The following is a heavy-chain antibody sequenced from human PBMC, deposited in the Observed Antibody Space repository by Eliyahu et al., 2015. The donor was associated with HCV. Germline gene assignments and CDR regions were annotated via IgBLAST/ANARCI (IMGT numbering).Heavy chain of an antibody. D-gene: IGHD3/OR15-3a*01. CDR3: ARQVGWTDYYTCFDY. CDR1: XXXXSSXTYS. V-gene: IGHV4-39*01. Sequence: QLQLQESGPGLVRPSETLSLTCXXSXXXXSSXTYSWGWIXQPPGKGLEWLGTIYYSGKTYHNPSLKSRLTVSVDTSKNQFSLKLNSVTAADTAVYYCARQVGWTDYYTCFDYWGQGTLVTVSS. J-gene: IGHJ4*02. CDR2: IYYSGKT.